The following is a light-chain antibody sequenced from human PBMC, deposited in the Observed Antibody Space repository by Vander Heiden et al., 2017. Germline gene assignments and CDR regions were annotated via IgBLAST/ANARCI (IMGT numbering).Light chain of an antibody. CDR2: EVT. Sequence: QSALTLPASVPGPPGQSITISCTGSSSDVGSYNFVSWYQQHPGKAPKVMIYEVTNRPSGVSNRFSGSKSGNTASLTISGLQAEDEADYYCCSYTGSSTPFMFGGGTRLTVL. CDR3: CSYTGSSTPFM. CDR1: SSDVGSYNF. V-gene: IGLV2-14*01. J-gene: IGLJ3*02.